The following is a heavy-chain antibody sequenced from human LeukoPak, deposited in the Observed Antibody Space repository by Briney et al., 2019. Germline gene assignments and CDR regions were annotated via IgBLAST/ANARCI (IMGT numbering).Heavy chain of an antibody. D-gene: IGHD3-10*01. CDR1: GYTFSLFG. CDR2: ISAYNGNT. CDR3: ALPGNTGWFDP. Sequence: ASVKVSCKASGYTFSLFGISWVRQAPGQGLEWMGWISAYNGNTNYAQKLQGRVTMTTDTSTSTAYMELRSLRSDDTAVYYCALPGNTGWFDPWGQGTLVTVSS. J-gene: IGHJ5*02. V-gene: IGHV1-18*01.